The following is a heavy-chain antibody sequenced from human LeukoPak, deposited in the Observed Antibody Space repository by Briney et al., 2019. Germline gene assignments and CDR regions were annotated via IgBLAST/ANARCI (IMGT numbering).Heavy chain of an antibody. D-gene: IGHD3-3*01. V-gene: IGHV1-8*01. CDR3: ARAPLHAGYDFWSGFSKLYYYYGMDV. CDR1: GYTFTSYD. J-gene: IGHJ6*02. Sequence: ASVKVSCKASGYTFTSYDINWVRQATGQGLGWMGWMNPNSGNTGYAQKFQGRVTMTRNTSISTAYMELSSLRSEDTAVYYCARAPLHAGYDFWSGFSKLYYYYGMDVWGQGTTVTVSS. CDR2: MNPNSGNT.